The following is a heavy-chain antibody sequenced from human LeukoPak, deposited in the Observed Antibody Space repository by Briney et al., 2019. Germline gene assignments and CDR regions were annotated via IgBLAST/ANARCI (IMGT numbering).Heavy chain of an antibody. D-gene: IGHD2-2*01. CDR3: ARVGRYCSSTSCYQGYFDY. Sequence: GGSLRLSCAASGFTFSSYSMNWVRQAPGKGLEWVSSISSSSSYIYYADSVKGRFTISRDNAKNSLYLQMNSLRAEDTAVYYCARVGRYCSSTSCYQGYFDYWGQGTLVTVSS. CDR1: GFTFSSYS. V-gene: IGHV3-21*01. J-gene: IGHJ4*02. CDR2: ISSSSSYI.